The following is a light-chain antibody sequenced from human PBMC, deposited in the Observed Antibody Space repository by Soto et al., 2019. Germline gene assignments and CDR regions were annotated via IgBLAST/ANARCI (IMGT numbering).Light chain of an antibody. CDR3: GSWDSSLSAYV. V-gene: IGLV1-51*01. Sequence: QSVMTQPPSVSAAPGQKVTISCSGSSSNIGGNSVSWYQQLPGTAPKLLIYDDNKRPSGIPDRFSGSKSGTSATLGITGFQNGDEADYHCGSWDSSLSAYVFGTGTKLTVL. J-gene: IGLJ1*01. CDR1: SSNIGGNS. CDR2: DDN.